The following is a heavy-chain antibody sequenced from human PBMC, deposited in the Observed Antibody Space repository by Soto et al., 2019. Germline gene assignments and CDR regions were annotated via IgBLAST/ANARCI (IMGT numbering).Heavy chain of an antibody. V-gene: IGHV5-10-1*01. D-gene: IGHD3-22*01. J-gene: IGHJ4*02. CDR3: ARHVYYYYESSGSMPPPFFAY. CDR2: IDPSDTYT. CDR1: GYSFTSYW. Sequence: GESLRISCKGSGYSFTSYWISWVRQMPGKGLEWMGRIDPSDTYTNYSPSFQGHVTISADKSISTAYLQWSSLKASDTAMYYCARHVYYYYESSGSMPPPFFAYWGQGTLVSVSS.